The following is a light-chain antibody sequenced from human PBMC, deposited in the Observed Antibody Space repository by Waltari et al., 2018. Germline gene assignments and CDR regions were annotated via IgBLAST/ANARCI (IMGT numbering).Light chain of an antibody. V-gene: IGKV3-20*01. J-gene: IGKJ1*01. CDR3: QHYVSLPAT. Sequence: EIVLTQSPGTLSLSPGERDTLSCRASQSVSRTLAWYQQKPGQGPRLLIDGASTRASGIPERCSVGGSWTDFSLTISRLEPEDVAVYYCQHYVSLPATFGQGTKVEIK. CDR2: GAS. CDR1: QSVSRT.